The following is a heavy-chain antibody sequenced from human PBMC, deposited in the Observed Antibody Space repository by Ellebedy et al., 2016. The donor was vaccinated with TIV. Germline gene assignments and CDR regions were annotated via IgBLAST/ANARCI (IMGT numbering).Heavy chain of an antibody. CDR3: ASTIAPRPFYYGMDV. J-gene: IGHJ6*02. V-gene: IGHV3-53*01. Sequence: GESLKISCAASGFTVSSNYMSWVRQAPGKGLEWVSVIYSGGTTSYADSVKGRFTISRDNSKNTLYLQMNSLSSEDTAVYYWASTIAPRPFYYGMDVWGQGTTVTVSS. CDR1: GFTVSSNY. CDR2: IYSGGTT. D-gene: IGHD6-6*01.